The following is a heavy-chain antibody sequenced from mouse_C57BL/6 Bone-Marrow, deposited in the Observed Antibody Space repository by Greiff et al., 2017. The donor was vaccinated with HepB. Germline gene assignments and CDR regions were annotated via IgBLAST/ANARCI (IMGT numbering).Heavy chain of an antibody. J-gene: IGHJ2*01. CDR1: GYTFTSYG. D-gene: IGHD1-1*02. CDR3: AREVDGPYYFDY. V-gene: IGHV1-81*01. Sequence: QVQLKESGAELARPGASVKLSCKASGYTFTSYGISWVKQRTGQGLEWIGEIYPRSGNTYYNEKFKGKATLTADKSSSTAYMELRSLTSEDSAVYFCAREVDGPYYFDYWGQGTTLTVSS. CDR2: IYPRSGNT.